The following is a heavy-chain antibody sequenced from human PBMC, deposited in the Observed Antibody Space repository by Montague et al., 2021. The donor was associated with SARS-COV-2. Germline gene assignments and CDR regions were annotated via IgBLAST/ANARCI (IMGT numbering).Heavy chain of an antibody. CDR3: VATYNGNWYYFDY. V-gene: IGHV4-39*01. CDR1: GGSFSSGDSY. J-gene: IGHJ4*02. CDR2: LHYAGSA. Sequence: SETRSLTSSVSGGSFSSGDSYWGWLRQAPGKGLEWIGDLHYAGSAYYNPSLRSRVTISADTSKNQFSLKLNSVTAADTAVYYCVATYNGNWYYFDYWGQGTLVTVSS. D-gene: IGHD6-13*01.